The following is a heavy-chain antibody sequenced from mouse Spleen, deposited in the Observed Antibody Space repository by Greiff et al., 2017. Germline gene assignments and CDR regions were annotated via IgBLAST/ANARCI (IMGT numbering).Heavy chain of an antibody. D-gene: IGHD2-13*01. CDR1: GYSFTGYY. J-gene: IGHJ2*01. Sequence: EVKLMESGPELVKPGASVKISCKASGYSFTGYYMNWVKQSPEKSLEWIGEINPSTGGTTYNQKFKAKATLTVDKSSSTAYMQLKSLTSEDSAVYYCARNGDWYYFDYWGQGTTLTVSS. CDR3: ARNGDWYYFDY. V-gene: IGHV1-42*01. CDR2: INPSTGGT.